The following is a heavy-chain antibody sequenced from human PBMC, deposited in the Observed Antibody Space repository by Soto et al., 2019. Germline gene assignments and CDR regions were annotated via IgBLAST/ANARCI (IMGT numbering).Heavy chain of an antibody. J-gene: IGHJ6*03. V-gene: IGHV3-73*01. CDR1: GFTFSGSA. CDR3: TRWIVVVPAVTGGDYYYYYMDV. Sequence: AGGSLRLSCAASGFTFSGSAMHWVRQASGKGLEWVGRIRSKANSYATAYAASVKGRFTISRDDSKNTAYLQMNSLKTEDTAVYYCTRWIVVVPAVTGGDYYYYYMDVWGKGTTVTVSS. CDR2: IRSKANSYAT. D-gene: IGHD2-2*01.